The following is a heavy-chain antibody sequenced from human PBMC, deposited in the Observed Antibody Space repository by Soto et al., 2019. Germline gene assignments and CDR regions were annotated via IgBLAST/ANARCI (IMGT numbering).Heavy chain of an antibody. CDR2: INPISGGT. Sequence: ASVKVSCKASGYTFTDHYLHWVRQAPGQGLEWMGWINPISGGTDYAQNFQGRVTMTTDTSTSTAYMELRSLRSDDTAVYYCARVHRKGTLAYWGQGTLVTVS. J-gene: IGHJ4*02. D-gene: IGHD1-1*01. CDR3: ARVHRKGTLAY. CDR1: GYTFTDHY. V-gene: IGHV1-2*02.